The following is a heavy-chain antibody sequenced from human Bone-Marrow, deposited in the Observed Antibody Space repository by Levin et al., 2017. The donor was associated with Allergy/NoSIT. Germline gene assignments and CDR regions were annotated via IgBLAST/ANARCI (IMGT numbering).Heavy chain of an antibody. CDR2: VHDSENT. D-gene: IGHD6-19*01. CDR1: GGSLRGSY. Sequence: PSETLSLTCTVSGGSLRGSYWSWIRQPPGRGLEWLGYVHDSENTNYNPSLKSRVTMSVDTSKNLFSLKLKSVTATDTAVYFCARGPPGFSGALDVWGHGTLVTVSS. V-gene: IGHV4-59*08. J-gene: IGHJ3*01. CDR3: ARGPPGFSGALDV.